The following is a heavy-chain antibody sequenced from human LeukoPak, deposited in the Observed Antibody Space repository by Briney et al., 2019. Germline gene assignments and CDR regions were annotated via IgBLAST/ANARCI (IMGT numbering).Heavy chain of an antibody. Sequence: GRSLRLSCAASGFTFSSYGMHWVRQAPGKGLEWVAVISYDGSNKYYADSVKGRFTISRDNSKNTLYLQINSLRPEDTAVYYCAKVLPWLEPDFGYWGPGTLVTVSS. CDR1: GFTFSSYG. D-gene: IGHD6-19*01. V-gene: IGHV3-30*18. CDR3: AKVLPWLEPDFGY. CDR2: ISYDGSNK. J-gene: IGHJ4*02.